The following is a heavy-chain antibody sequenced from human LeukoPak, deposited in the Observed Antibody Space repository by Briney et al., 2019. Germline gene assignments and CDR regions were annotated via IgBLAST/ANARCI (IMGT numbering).Heavy chain of an antibody. CDR3: TGMVRGVKDSDY. CDR1: GFTFSGSA. CDR2: IRSKANSYAT. V-gene: IGHV3-73*01. D-gene: IGHD3-10*01. J-gene: IGHJ4*02. Sequence: GGSLRLSCAASGFTFSGSAMHWVRQASGKGLEWVGRIRSKANSYATAYAASVKGRFTISRDDSKNTAYLQMNSLKTEDTAVYYCTGMVRGVKDSDYCGQGTLVTVSS.